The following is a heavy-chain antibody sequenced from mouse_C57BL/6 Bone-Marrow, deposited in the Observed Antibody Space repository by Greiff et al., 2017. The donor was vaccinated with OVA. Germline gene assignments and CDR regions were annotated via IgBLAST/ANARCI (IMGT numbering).Heavy chain of an antibody. CDR1: GYTFTNYW. CDR3: ARRGHTVVGDY. D-gene: IGHD1-1*01. Sequence: VKLVESGAELVRPGTSVKMSCKASGYTFTNYWIGWAKQRPGHGLEWIGDIYPGGGYTNYNEKFKGKATLTADKSSSTAYMQFSSLTSEDSAIYYCARRGHTVVGDYWGQGTTLTVSS. J-gene: IGHJ2*01. CDR2: IYPGGGYT. V-gene: IGHV1-63*01.